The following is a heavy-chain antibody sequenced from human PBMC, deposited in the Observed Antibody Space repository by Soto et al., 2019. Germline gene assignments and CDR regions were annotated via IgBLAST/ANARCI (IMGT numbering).Heavy chain of an antibody. CDR3: ARGLPRPRFGELFTRRGYYYYMDV. D-gene: IGHD3-10*01. Sequence: SVKVSCKASGGTFSSYTISWVRQAPGQGLEWMGRIIPILGIANYAQKFKGRVTITADKSTSTAYMEMSSMRYEDTAVFYCARGLPRPRFGELFTRRGYYYYMDVWGKGTTVTVSS. CDR1: GGTFSSYT. V-gene: IGHV1-69*02. CDR2: IIPILGIA. J-gene: IGHJ6*03.